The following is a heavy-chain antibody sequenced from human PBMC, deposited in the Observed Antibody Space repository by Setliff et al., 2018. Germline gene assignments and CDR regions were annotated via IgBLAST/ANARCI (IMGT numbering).Heavy chain of an antibody. CDR3: ARGKSVTASNWFDP. CDR1: GGSISPYY. D-gene: IGHD5-18*01. V-gene: IGHV4-4*08. CDR2: IYHSGYT. J-gene: IGHJ5*02. Sequence: PSETLSLTCTVSGGSISPYYWSWIRQPPGKGLEWIWYIYHSGYTSYNPSLKSRVTISVDTSKNQFSLKLSSVTAADTAVYYCARGKSVTASNWFDPWGQGTLVTVSS.